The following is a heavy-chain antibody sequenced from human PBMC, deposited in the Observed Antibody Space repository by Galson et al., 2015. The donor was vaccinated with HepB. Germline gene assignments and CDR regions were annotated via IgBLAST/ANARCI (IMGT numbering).Heavy chain of an antibody. Sequence: SLRLSCAASGFTFSTYAMHWVRQAPGKGLEYVSAISSHGGSTYYADSVKDRFTISRDNSKNTLYLQMSSLRAEDTAVYYCVKHGNSGSYDSWGQGTLVTVSS. V-gene: IGHV3-64D*06. CDR1: GFTFSTYA. CDR2: ISSHGGST. D-gene: IGHD1-26*01. J-gene: IGHJ4*02. CDR3: VKHGNSGSYDS.